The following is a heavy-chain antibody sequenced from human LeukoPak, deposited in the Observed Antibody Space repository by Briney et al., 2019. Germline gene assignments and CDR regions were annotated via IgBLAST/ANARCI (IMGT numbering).Heavy chain of an antibody. CDR1: GYTFTSYD. CDR2: MNPNSGNI. J-gene: IGHJ4*02. Sequence: ASVKVSCKASGYTFTSYDINWVRQATGQGLEWMGWMNPNSGNIGYAQKFQGRVTMTRNTSMSTAYMELSSLRSEDTAVYYCARAHTLYSSSSYGYWGQGTLVTVSS. V-gene: IGHV1-8*01. D-gene: IGHD6-6*01. CDR3: ARAHTLYSSSSYGY.